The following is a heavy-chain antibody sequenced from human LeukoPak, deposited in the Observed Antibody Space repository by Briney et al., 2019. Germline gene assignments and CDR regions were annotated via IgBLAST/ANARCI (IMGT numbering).Heavy chain of an antibody. CDR1: GFTFGDYA. V-gene: IGHV3-49*04. CDR3: TRDRRVGYYDSSGYSVGY. Sequence: GGSLRLSCTASGFTFGDYAMSWVRQAPGKGLEWVGFIRSKAYGGTTEYAASVKGRFTISRDDSKSIAYLQMNSRKTEDTAVYYCTRDRRVGYYDSSGYSVGYWGQGTLVTVSS. J-gene: IGHJ4*02. CDR2: IRSKAYGGTT. D-gene: IGHD3-22*01.